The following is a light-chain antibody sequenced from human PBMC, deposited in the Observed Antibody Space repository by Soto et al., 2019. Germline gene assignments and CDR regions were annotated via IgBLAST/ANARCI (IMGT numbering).Light chain of an antibody. CDR2: GAS. CDR3: HQYDSSPLT. CDR1: QSVSSSY. V-gene: IGKV3-20*01. Sequence: EIVLTQSPGTLSLSPGERATLSCRASQSVSSSYLAWYQQKPGQAPRLLLYGASSRATGIPDRLSGSGSGTDFTRTISILEPEDFEVYYCHQYDSSPLTFGGGTKVEIK. J-gene: IGKJ4*01.